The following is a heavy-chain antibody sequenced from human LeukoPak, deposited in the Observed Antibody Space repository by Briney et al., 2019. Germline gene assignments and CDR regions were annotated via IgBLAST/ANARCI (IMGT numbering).Heavy chain of an antibody. V-gene: IGHV1-69*05. CDR2: IIPIFGTA. CDR3: ARDQYYDSKGWFDP. Sequence: SVKVSCKASGGTFSSYAISWVRQAPGQGLEWMGGIIPIFGTANYAQKFQGRVTMTTDTSTSTAYMELRSLRFDDTAVYYCARDQYYDSKGWFDPWGQGTLVTVSS. D-gene: IGHD3-16*01. J-gene: IGHJ5*02. CDR1: GGTFSSYA.